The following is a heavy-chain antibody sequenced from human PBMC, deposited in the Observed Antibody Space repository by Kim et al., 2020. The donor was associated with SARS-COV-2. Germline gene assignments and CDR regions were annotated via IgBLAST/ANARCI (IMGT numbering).Heavy chain of an antibody. V-gene: IGHV3-23*01. D-gene: IGHD3-10*01. CDR3: AKGVKYYYGTGSF. Sequence: YADAWKGRFTISRDNTKNTLYLQMNSLRAEDTAVYYCAKGVKYYYGTGSFWGQGTLVTVSS. J-gene: IGHJ4*02.